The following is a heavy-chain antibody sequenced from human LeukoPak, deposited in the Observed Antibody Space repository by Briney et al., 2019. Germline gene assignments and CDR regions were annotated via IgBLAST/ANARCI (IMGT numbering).Heavy chain of an antibody. V-gene: IGHV1-69*06. D-gene: IGHD6-19*01. CDR2: IIPIFGTA. CDR3: ARVQLGYSSGWYGGYYFDY. CDR1: GYTFTSYY. Sequence: GASVKVSCKASGYTFTSYYMHRVRQAPGQGLEWMGGIIPIFGTANYAQKFQGRVTITADKSTSTAYMELSSLRSEDTAVYYCARVQLGYSSGWYGGYYFDYWGQGTLVTVSS. J-gene: IGHJ4*02.